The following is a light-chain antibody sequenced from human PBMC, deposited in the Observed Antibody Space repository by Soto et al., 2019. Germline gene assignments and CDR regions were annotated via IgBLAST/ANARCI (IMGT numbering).Light chain of an antibody. CDR1: SSDVGSYNL. CDR2: EGS. J-gene: IGLJ2*01. CDR3: CSYAGSSTL. Sequence: QSALTQPASGSGSPGQSITIYCTGTSSDVGSYNLVSWYQQHPGKAPKLMIYEGSKRPSGVSNRFSGSKSDNTASLTISGLQAEDEADYYCCSYAGSSTLFGGGTKLTVL. V-gene: IGLV2-23*01.